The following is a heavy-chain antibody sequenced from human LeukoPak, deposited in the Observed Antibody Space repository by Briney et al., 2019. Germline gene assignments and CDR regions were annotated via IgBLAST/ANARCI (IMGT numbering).Heavy chain of an antibody. Sequence: PGGSLRLSCAASGFTFSSYWMHWVRQAPGKGLVWVSRINGDGSGINYADSVKGRFTISRDNAKNTLFLQMDSLRAEDTAVYYCARDRFYAMDVWGQGTTVTVSS. CDR3: ARDRFYAMDV. CDR2: INGDGSGI. V-gene: IGHV3-74*01. J-gene: IGHJ6*02. CDR1: GFTFSSYW.